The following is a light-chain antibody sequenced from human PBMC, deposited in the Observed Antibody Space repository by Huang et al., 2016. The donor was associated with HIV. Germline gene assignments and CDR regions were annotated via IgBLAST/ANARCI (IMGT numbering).Light chain of an antibody. J-gene: IGKJ3*01. CDR1: QDINNF. V-gene: IGKV1-8*01. CDR2: AAS. Sequence: IRMTQSPSSLSASTGDRVTITCRANQDINNFLAWYQQRPGSVPKRLIYAASPLQSGVPSRFSGNGSGTDFTLTIGCLHSEDVATYYCQQYDIHPLTFGPGTRVDIK. CDR3: QQYDIHPLT.